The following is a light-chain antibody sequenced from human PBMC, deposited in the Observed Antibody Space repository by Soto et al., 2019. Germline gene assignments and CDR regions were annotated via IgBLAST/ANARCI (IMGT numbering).Light chain of an antibody. Sequence: QSVLTQPPSVSWAPGQRVTISCTGSSSNIGANYDVHWYQHRPGTAPKLLIFGNNNRPSGVPDRFSGSKSGPSASLAITGLQAEDEGDYYCQSYDSTLSARYVFGTGTKLTVL. J-gene: IGLJ1*01. CDR3: QSYDSTLSARYV. V-gene: IGLV1-40*01. CDR1: SSNIGANYD. CDR2: GNN.